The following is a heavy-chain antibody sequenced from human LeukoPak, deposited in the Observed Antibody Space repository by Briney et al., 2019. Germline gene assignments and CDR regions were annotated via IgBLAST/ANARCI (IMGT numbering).Heavy chain of an antibody. CDR1: GASISSSTYY. Sequence: SETLSLTCTVSGASISSSTYYWGWIRQPPGKGLEWIGSNTYYNLSLKSRVTISVDTSKNQFSLKVRSLTAADTAVYYCASSYSSSDQKIDYWGQGILVTVSS. V-gene: IGHV4-39*01. D-gene: IGHD3-22*01. CDR2: NT. J-gene: IGHJ4*02. CDR3: ASSYSSSDQKIDY.